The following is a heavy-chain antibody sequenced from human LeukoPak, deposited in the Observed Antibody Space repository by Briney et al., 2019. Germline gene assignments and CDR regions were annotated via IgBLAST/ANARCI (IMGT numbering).Heavy chain of an antibody. CDR3: ARESRGYDILTGKYHRGYYSYYMDV. Sequence: ASVKVSCKASGYTFTDYYMHWVRQAPGQGLEWMGWINPNSGGTDYAQKFQGRVTMTRDTSINTAYMEVSRLTSDDTAVYYCARESRGYDILTGKYHRGYYSYYMDVWGKGTTVTVSS. CDR1: GYTFTDYY. CDR2: INPNSGGT. D-gene: IGHD3-9*01. V-gene: IGHV1-2*02. J-gene: IGHJ6*03.